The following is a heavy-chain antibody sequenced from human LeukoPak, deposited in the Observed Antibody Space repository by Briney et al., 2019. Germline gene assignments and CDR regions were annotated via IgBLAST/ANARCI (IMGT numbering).Heavy chain of an antibody. CDR1: GFTFSNYG. D-gene: IGHD6-19*01. CDR2: IWHDGSNK. Sequence: PGGSLRLSCAASGFTFSNYGMHWVRQAPGKGLEWVAVIWHDGSNKYYADSVKGRFTISRDNSKNTLYLQMNSLRAEDTAVYYCVRAEVAGTFSFDSWGQGTLVTVSS. CDR3: VRAEVAGTFSFDS. J-gene: IGHJ4*02. V-gene: IGHV3-33*01.